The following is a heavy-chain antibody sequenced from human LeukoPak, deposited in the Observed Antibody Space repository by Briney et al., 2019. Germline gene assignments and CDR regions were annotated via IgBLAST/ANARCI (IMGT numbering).Heavy chain of an antibody. J-gene: IGHJ3*02. V-gene: IGHV1-46*01. CDR1: GYTFTSYY. D-gene: IGHD3-22*01. CDR2: INPSGGST. Sequence: ASVKVSCKASGYTFTSYYMHWVRQAPGQGLEWMGIINPSGGSTSYAQKFQGRVTMTRDTSTSTVYMELSSLRSDDTAVYYCARGRSPRTYYYDSSGHDAFDIWGQGTMVTVSS. CDR3: ARGRSPRTYYYDSSGHDAFDI.